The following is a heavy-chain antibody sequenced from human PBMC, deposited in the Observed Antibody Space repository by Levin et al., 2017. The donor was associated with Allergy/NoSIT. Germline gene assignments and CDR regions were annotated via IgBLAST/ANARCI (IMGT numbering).Heavy chain of an antibody. Sequence: SVKVSCKASGGTFSSYAISWVRQAPGQGLEWMGGIIPIFGTANYAQKFQGRVTITADESTSTAYMELSSLRSEDTAVYYCARGCSSTSCYANYYYYMDVWGKGTTVTVSS. CDR1: GGTFSSYA. V-gene: IGHV1-69*13. CDR3: ARGCSSTSCYANYYYYMDV. D-gene: IGHD2-2*01. CDR2: IIPIFGTA. J-gene: IGHJ6*03.